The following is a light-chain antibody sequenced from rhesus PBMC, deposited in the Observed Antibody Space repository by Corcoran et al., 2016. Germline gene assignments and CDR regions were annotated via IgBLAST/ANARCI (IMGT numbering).Light chain of an antibody. CDR2: AAS. CDR1: QGISSY. Sequence: DIQMTQSPSSLSASVGDSVTITCRASQGISSYLNWFQQKPGKAPKLLIYAASSLQSGVPSRFSGSGSGRDFTLTISSRQPEDFATYYCQQHNSYPPTFGQGTKVEIK. J-gene: IGKJ1*01. CDR3: QQHNSYPPT. V-gene: IGKV1-28*02.